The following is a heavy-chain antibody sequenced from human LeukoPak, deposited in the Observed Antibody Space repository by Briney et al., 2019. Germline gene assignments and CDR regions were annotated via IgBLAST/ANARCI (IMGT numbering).Heavy chain of an antibody. CDR2: IKQDGSEK. CDR3: ARSRVAAAGDPYFDY. V-gene: IGHV3-7*01. CDR1: GFTFSSYW. Sequence: PGGSLRLSCAASGFTFSSYWISWVRQAPGKGLEWVANIKQDGSEKYYVDSVKGRFTISRDNAKNSLYLQMNSLRAEDTAVYYCARSRVAAAGDPYFDYWGQGNLVTVSS. D-gene: IGHD6-13*01. J-gene: IGHJ4*02.